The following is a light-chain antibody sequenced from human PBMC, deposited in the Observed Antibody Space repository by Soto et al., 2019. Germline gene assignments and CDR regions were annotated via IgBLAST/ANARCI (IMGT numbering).Light chain of an antibody. CDR1: SGHSSYI. Sequence: QLVLTQSSSASASLGSSVKVTCTLSSGHSSYIIAWHQQRPGKAPRYLMKLEGSGSYNKGSGVPDRFSGSSSGADRYLTISKLQYEDEADYYCETWDSNTRVFGGGTKLTVL. CDR2: LEGSGSY. J-gene: IGLJ3*02. CDR3: ETWDSNTRV. V-gene: IGLV4-60*02.